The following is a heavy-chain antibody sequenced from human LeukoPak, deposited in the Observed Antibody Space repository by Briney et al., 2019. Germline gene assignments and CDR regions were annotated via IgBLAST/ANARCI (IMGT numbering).Heavy chain of an antibody. CDR3: ARQVFGDTAMVGFDY. Sequence: SETLSHTCTVSGGSNSSYYWSWIRQPPGKGLEWIGYIYYSGSTNYNPSLKSRVTISVDTSKNQFSLKLSSVTAADTAVYYCARQVFGDTAMVGFDYWGQGTLVTVSS. CDR1: GGSNSSYY. CDR2: IYYSGST. V-gene: IGHV4-59*08. J-gene: IGHJ4*02. D-gene: IGHD5-18*01.